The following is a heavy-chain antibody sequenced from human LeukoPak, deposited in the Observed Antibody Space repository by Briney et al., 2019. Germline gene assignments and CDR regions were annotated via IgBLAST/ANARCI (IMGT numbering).Heavy chain of an antibody. J-gene: IGHJ5*02. CDR3: ARDAIYGSRSYSPRPSKFDP. V-gene: IGHV1-2*06. CDR2: INPNSGGT. D-gene: IGHD3-10*01. Sequence: ASVKVSCKASGYTFTGYYIHWVRQAPGQGLEWVGRINPNSGGTNYAQKFQGRVTMTRDTSISTAYMELSRLRSDDTAVYYCARDAIYGSRSYSPRPSKFDPWGQGTLVTVSS. CDR1: GYTFTGYY.